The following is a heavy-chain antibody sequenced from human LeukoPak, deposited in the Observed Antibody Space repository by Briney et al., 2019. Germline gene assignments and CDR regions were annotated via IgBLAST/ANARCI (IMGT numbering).Heavy chain of an antibody. V-gene: IGHV3-33*01. J-gene: IGHJ3*02. CDR1: GFTFSSYG. D-gene: IGHD3-3*01. CDR3: AREKYYDFWSGYYTSDAFDI. Sequence: GGSLRLSCAASGFTFSSYGMHWVRQAPGKGLEWVAVIWYDGSNKYYADSVKGRFTISRDNSKSTLYLQMNSLRAEDTAVYYCAREKYYDFWSGYYTSDAFDIWGQGTMVTVSS. CDR2: IWYDGSNK.